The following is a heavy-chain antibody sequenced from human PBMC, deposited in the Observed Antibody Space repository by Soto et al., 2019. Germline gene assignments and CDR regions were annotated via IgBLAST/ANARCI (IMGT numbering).Heavy chain of an antibody. CDR2: INAQNGDT. Sequence: GASVKVSCKAAGYTFTSYGFSWVRQAPGHGLEWMGWINAQNGDTNYAQNFQGRVTFTTDTSTTTAYMELRDLRSDDTAVYYCARVPDYWGQGTLVTVSS. CDR1: GYTFTSYG. V-gene: IGHV1-18*01. CDR3: ARVPDY. J-gene: IGHJ4*02.